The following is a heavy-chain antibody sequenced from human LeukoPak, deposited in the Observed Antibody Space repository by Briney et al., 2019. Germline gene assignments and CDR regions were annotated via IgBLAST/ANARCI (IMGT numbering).Heavy chain of an antibody. Sequence: GGSLRLSCAASGFTFSSYAMHWVRQAPGKGLEWVAVISYDGSNKYYADSVKGRFTISRDNSKNTLYLQMNSLRAEDTAVYYCARGGIWGIVVVPAAVDYWGQGTLVTVSS. CDR1: GFTFSSYA. V-gene: IGHV3-30-3*01. CDR2: ISYDGSNK. CDR3: ARGGIWGIVVVPAAVDY. J-gene: IGHJ4*02. D-gene: IGHD2-2*01.